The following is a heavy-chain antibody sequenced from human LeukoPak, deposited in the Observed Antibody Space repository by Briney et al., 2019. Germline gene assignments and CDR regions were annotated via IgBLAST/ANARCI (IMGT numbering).Heavy chain of an antibody. Sequence: PSETLSLTCTVSGGSISSHYWSWIRQPPGKGLEWIGYIYYSGSTNYNPSLKSRVTISVDTSKNQFSLKLSSVTAADTAVYYCARTLVGIKLWGQGTLVTVSS. D-gene: IGHD1-26*01. CDR1: GGSISSHY. CDR2: IYYSGST. CDR3: ARTLVGIKL. V-gene: IGHV4-59*08. J-gene: IGHJ4*02.